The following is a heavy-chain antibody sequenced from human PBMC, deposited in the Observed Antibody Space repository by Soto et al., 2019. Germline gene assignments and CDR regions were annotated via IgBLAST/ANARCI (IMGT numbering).Heavy chain of an antibody. CDR3: ARRYEYSSHGLDV. Sequence: PGESLKISCQGSGYRFNSFWIAWVRQMPGKGLEWMGNIYPGDSDTRYSPSFQGRVTISVDKSISTAYVQWSSLKASDSGMYYCARRYEYSSHGLDVWGQGTKVTVSS. J-gene: IGHJ6*02. V-gene: IGHV5-51*01. CDR1: GYRFNSFW. CDR2: IYPGDSDT. D-gene: IGHD3-16*01.